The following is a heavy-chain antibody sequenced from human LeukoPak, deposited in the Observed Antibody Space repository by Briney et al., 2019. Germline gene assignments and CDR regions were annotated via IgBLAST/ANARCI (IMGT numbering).Heavy chain of an antibody. CDR3: ARGGWSLDY. CDR2: IYAGGNT. J-gene: IGHJ4*02. D-gene: IGHD6-19*01. Sequence: SETLSLTCTVSGGSISNYYWSWIRQPAGKGLEWIGRIYAGGNTDHNPPLKSRVTMSVDSSKNQFSLRLSSVTAADTAVYHCARGGWSLDYWGQGTLVTVSS. CDR1: GGSISNYY. V-gene: IGHV4-4*07.